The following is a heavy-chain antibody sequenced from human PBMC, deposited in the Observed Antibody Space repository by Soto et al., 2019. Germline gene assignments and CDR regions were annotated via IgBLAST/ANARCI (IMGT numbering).Heavy chain of an antibody. D-gene: IGHD3-10*01. Sequence: QVQLQESGPGLVKPSETLSLTCTVSGGSISSINNHFSNHYCSWIRLSPGNGLEWIGYISNIGFTRYNHTLKSRVSISVDTTKNQFSLKLTSVTAADTAVYYGTIQGFGGLHGLVDVWGQGTTVTVSS. J-gene: IGHJ6*02. CDR2: ISNIGFT. V-gene: IGHV4-61*01. CDR3: TIQGFGGLHGLVDV. CDR1: GGSISSINNHFSNHY.